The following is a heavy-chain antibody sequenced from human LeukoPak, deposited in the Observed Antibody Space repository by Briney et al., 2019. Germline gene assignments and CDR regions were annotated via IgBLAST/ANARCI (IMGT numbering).Heavy chain of an antibody. CDR2: IGSISSII. D-gene: IGHD6-13*01. CDR3: TRSRPGTEAGQPNFDY. CDR1: GFTFSTYS. V-gene: IGHV3-48*01. J-gene: IGHJ4*02. Sequence: PGGSLRLSCAASGFTFSTYSVSWVRQAPGKGLEWVSYIGSISSIIYYADSVKGRFTISRDNARNSLYLQMNSLRAEDTAVYYCTRSRPGTEAGQPNFDYWGQGTLVTVSS.